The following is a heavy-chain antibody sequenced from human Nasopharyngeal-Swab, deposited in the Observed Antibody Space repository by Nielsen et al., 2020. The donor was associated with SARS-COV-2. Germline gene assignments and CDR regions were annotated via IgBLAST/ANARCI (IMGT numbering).Heavy chain of an antibody. Sequence: SETLSLTCPVSGCSISSYYWSWIRQPPGKGLEWIGYIYYSGSTNYNPSLKSRVTISVDTSKNQFSLKLSSVTAADTAVYYCARGSIAAAGSNWYFDLWGRGTLVTVSS. CDR3: ARGSIAAAGSNWYFDL. CDR1: GCSISSYY. D-gene: IGHD6-13*01. CDR2: IYYSGST. J-gene: IGHJ2*01. V-gene: IGHV4-59*01.